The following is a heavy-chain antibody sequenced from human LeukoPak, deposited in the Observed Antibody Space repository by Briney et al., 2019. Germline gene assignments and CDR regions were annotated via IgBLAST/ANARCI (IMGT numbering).Heavy chain of an antibody. J-gene: IGHJ5*02. D-gene: IGHD3-10*01. CDR3: ARAPYYYGSGSYAHWFDP. CDR2: INHSGST. CDR1: GGSFSGYY. Sequence: SETLSLTCAVYGGSFSGYYWSWIRQPPGKGLEWIREINHSGSTNYNPSLKSRVTISVDTSKNQFSLKLSSVTAADTAVYYCARAPYYYGSGSYAHWFDPWGQGTLVTVSS. V-gene: IGHV4-34*01.